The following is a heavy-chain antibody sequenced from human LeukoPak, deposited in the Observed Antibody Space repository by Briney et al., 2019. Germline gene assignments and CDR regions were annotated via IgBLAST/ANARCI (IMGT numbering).Heavy chain of an antibody. CDR1: GYTFTSYD. CDR3: ARALSGYYDSSGYYYVDY. V-gene: IGHV1-8*01. D-gene: IGHD3-22*01. J-gene: IGHJ4*02. Sequence: ASVKVSCKASGYTFTSYDINWVRQATGQGLEWMGWMNPNSGNTGYAQKFQGRVTITRNTSISTAYMELSSLRSEDTAVYYCARALSGYYDSSGYYYVDYWGQGTLVTVSS. CDR2: MNPNSGNT.